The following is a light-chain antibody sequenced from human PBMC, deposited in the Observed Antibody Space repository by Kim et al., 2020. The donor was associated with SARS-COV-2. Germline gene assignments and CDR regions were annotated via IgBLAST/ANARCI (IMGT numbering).Light chain of an antibody. J-gene: IGLJ2*01. CDR2: GKN. Sequence: AMGQTVPSTCQGAAPANYSASWYRQKAGQAPVLVIYGKNNRPSGIPDRFSGSTSGNTASLTITGAQAEDEADYYCHSRDSSGNHVLFGGGTQLTVL. V-gene: IGLV3-19*01. CDR3: HSRDSSGNHVL. CDR1: APANYS.